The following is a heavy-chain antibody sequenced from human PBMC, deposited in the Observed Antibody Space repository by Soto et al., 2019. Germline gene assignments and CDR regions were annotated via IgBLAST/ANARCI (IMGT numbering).Heavy chain of an antibody. CDR2: IKPDGSES. Sequence: EVQLVESGGGLVQPGGSLRLSCVASGFIFSRHYMTWVRQAPGKGLESVAKIKPDGSESYYVDSVRGRFTLSRDNTKHSLSLQMNSLRVEDTAVYYCATEEWWRVEFWGQGTLVTVSS. CDR1: GFIFSRHY. V-gene: IGHV3-7*01. D-gene: IGHD2-15*01. CDR3: ATEEWWRVEF. J-gene: IGHJ4*02.